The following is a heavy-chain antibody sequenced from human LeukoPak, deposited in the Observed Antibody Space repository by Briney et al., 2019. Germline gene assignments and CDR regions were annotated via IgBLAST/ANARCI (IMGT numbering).Heavy chain of an antibody. CDR3: ARMLGGDYYYGMDV. Sequence: SETLSLTCTVSGGSVSSYYWSWIRQPPGKGLEWIGEIYHSGSTNYNPSLKSRVTISVDKSKNQFSLKLSSVTAADTAVYYCARMLGGDYYYGMDVWGQGTTVTVSS. CDR2: IYHSGST. J-gene: IGHJ6*02. CDR1: GGSVSSYY. D-gene: IGHD3-16*01. V-gene: IGHV4-59*02.